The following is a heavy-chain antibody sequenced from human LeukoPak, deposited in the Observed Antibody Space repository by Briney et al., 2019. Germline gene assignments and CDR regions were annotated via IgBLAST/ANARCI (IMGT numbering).Heavy chain of an antibody. CDR1: GFTFSSYL. Sequence: GGSLRLSCAASGFTFSSYLMSWVRQAPGKGLEWVANIKQDGSEKYYVDSVKGRFTISRDNAKNTLYLQMNSLRAEDTAVYYCARGVTGEYYFDYWGQGTLVTVSS. CDR2: IKQDGSEK. V-gene: IGHV3-7*01. CDR3: ARGVTGEYYFDY. J-gene: IGHJ4*02. D-gene: IGHD7-27*01.